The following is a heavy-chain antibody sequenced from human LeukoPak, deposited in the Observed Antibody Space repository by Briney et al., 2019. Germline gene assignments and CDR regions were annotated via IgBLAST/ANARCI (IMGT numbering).Heavy chain of an antibody. CDR1: GGTFSSYA. Sequence: SVKVSCKASGGTFSSYAISWVRQAPGQGLEWMGGIIPIFGTANYAQKFQGRVTITADKSTSTAYMELSSLRSEDTAVYYCARDGNSGYYYVDYWGQGTLVTVSS. J-gene: IGHJ4*02. V-gene: IGHV1-69*06. CDR2: IIPIFGTA. CDR3: ARDGNSGYYYVDY. D-gene: IGHD3-22*01.